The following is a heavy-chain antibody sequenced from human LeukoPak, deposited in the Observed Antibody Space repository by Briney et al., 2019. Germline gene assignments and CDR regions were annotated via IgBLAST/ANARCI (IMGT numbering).Heavy chain of an antibody. V-gene: IGHV5-51*01. CDR1: GGSISSYY. D-gene: IGHD3-3*01. Sequence: ETLSLTCTVSGGSISSYYWSWIRQPPGKGLEWMGIIYPGDSDTRYSPSFQGQVTISADKSISTAYLQWSSLKASDTAMYYCARLCLSYDLILAYSDYWGQGTLVTVSS. J-gene: IGHJ4*02. CDR3: ARLCLSYDLILAYSDY. CDR2: IYPGDSDT.